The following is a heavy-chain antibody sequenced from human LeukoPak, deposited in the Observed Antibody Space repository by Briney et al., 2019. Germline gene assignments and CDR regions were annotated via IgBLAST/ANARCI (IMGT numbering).Heavy chain of an antibody. Sequence: HPGGSLRLSCAASGFTLSNHWKHWVRHAPGKGLVWVSHINGDGSETNYADSVRGRFTISRDNAKNTLYLQMNSLRVDDTAVYYCTREEGSTDHWGQGTLVTVSS. V-gene: IGHV3-74*01. CDR3: TREEGSTDH. D-gene: IGHD5/OR15-5a*01. J-gene: IGHJ4*02. CDR1: GFTLSNHW. CDR2: INGDGSET.